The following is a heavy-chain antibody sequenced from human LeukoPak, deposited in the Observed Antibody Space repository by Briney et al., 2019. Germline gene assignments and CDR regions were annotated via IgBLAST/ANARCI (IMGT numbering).Heavy chain of an antibody. D-gene: IGHD4-17*01. CDR1: GFTFRTYW. J-gene: IGHJ6*03. CDR3: ARARFETTVTTLVRKKDYYYYNMDV. Sequence: GGSLRLSCAASGFTFRTYWMHWVRHAPGKGLMWVSRINTEGSSTSYADSVKGRFTISRDNAKNSLYLQMNSLRAEDTAVYYCARARFETTVTTLVRKKDYYYYNMDVWGKGTTVTVSS. V-gene: IGHV3-74*01. CDR2: INTEGSST.